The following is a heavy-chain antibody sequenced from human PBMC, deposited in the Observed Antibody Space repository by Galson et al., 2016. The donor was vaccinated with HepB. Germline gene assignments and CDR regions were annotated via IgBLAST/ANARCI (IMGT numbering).Heavy chain of an antibody. CDR1: RFTSRHYA. Sequence: LRLSCAASRFTSRHYAMSWVRQAPGKGLEWVSSISGSGGTTYYADSAKGRFTISRDKSKNTLYLQMNSMRGEDTSVYYSAKGLDGYTYGYSYSDHWGQGTLVTVSS. CDR3: AKGLDGYTYGYSYSDH. V-gene: IGHV3-23*01. CDR2: ISGSGGTT. J-gene: IGHJ4*02. D-gene: IGHD5-18*01.